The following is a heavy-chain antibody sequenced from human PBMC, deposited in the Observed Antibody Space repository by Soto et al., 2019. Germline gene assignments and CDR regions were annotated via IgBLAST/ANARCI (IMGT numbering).Heavy chain of an antibody. CDR1: GFTFSSYA. D-gene: IGHD6-13*01. CDR3: AKDLPIAAAGPLYYYYYYGMDV. Sequence: GSLRLSCAASGFTFSSYAMSWVRQAPGKGLEWVSAISGSGGSTYYADSVKGRFTISRDNSKNTLYLQMNSLRAEDTAVYYCAKDLPIAAAGPLYYYYYYGMDVWGQGTTVTVSS. J-gene: IGHJ6*02. V-gene: IGHV3-23*01. CDR2: ISGSGGST.